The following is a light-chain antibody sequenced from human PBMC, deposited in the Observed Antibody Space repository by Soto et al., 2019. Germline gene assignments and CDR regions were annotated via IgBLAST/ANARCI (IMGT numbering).Light chain of an antibody. V-gene: IGKV3-20*01. CDR3: QQYGGSTLSS. Sequence: DIVLTQSPGTLSLSPGERATLSCRASQNVDSTYLAWYQQKPGQAPRLVIYGSTRRAPGVPDRFSGSGSGTDFPLTISRLDPEDFAVYFCQQYGGSTLSSFGPGTKVDIK. J-gene: IGKJ2*01. CDR1: QNVDSTY. CDR2: GST.